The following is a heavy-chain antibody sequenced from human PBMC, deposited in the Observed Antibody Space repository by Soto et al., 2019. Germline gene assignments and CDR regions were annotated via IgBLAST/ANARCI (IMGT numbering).Heavy chain of an antibody. CDR1: GFTFSSYW. CDR3: VRVGRLGGY. J-gene: IGHJ4*02. D-gene: IGHD3-16*01. V-gene: IGHV3-7*03. Sequence: PGGSVRLSCAASGFTFSSYWMSWVRQAPGKVLEWVANIKEDGSEKYYVDSVKGRFTISRDNAKNSLFLQMNSLKAEDTAVYYCVRVGRLGGYWGQGTLVTVSS. CDR2: IKEDGSEK.